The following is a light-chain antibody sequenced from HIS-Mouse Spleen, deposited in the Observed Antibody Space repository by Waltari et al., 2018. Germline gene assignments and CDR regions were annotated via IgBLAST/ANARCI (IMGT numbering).Light chain of an antibody. CDR1: SSDVGGSNY. CDR2: DVS. V-gene: IGLV2-11*01. J-gene: IGLJ2*01. Sequence: QSALTQPRSVSGSPGQSVTISCTGTSSDVGGSNYVPCYQQHPGKAPKLMIYDVSKRPSGVPDRFSGSKSGNTASLTISGLQAEDEADYYCCSYAGSSTFVVVFGGGTKLTVL. CDR3: CSYAGSSTFVVV.